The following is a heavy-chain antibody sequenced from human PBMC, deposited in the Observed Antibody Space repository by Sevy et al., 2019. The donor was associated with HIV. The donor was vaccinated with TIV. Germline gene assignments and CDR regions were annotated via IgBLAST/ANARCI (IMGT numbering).Heavy chain of an antibody. D-gene: IGHD2-2*01. J-gene: IGHJ1*01. V-gene: IGHV3-30*02. CDR3: AKNLPCTSCYGYFQH. CDR2: IRYDGSNK. Sequence: GGSLRLSCAASGFTFSSYGMHWVRQAPGKGLEWVAFIRYDGSNKYYADSVKGRLTISRDNSKNTLYLQMNSLIAEDMAVYYCAKNLPCTSCYGYFQHWGQGTLVTVSS. CDR1: GFTFSSYG.